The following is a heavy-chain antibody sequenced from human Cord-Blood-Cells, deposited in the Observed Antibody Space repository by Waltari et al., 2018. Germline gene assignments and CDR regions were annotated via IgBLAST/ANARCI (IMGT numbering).Heavy chain of an antibody. J-gene: IGHJ3*02. D-gene: IGHD2-2*01. CDR1: GYSISSGYY. CDR3: ARYHLLTHYAFDI. CDR2: IYHSGST. V-gene: IGHV4-38-2*01. Sequence: VQLQASGTGLVKPSETLSITCAVSGYSISSGYYWGWIRQPPGKGLEWIGSIYHSGSTYYTPSLECRVTISVDTSKNQFSLKLSSVTAADTAVYYCARYHLLTHYAFDIWFQGTIVTVSS.